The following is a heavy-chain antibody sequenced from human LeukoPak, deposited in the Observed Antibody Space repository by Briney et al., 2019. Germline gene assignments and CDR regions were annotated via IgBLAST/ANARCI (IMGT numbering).Heavy chain of an antibody. CDR2: INPSGGST. Sequence: ASVKVSCKASGYTFTSYYMHWVRQAPGQGLEWMGIINPSGGSTSYAQKFQGRITMTRDTSTSTVYMELSSLRSKDTAVYYCATYHLGYCSSTSCCSYAFDIWGQGTMVTVSS. V-gene: IGHV1-46*03. CDR3: ATYHLGYCSSTSCCSYAFDI. J-gene: IGHJ3*02. D-gene: IGHD2-2*01. CDR1: GYTFTSYY.